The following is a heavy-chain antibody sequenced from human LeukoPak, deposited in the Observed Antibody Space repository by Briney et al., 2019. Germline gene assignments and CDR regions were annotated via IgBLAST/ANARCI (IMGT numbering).Heavy chain of an antibody. D-gene: IGHD2-15*01. CDR2: ISSSGSMR. V-gene: IGHV3-48*03. Sequence: GSLRLSCATSGFTFTTYEFNWVRQAPGKGLEWVSYISSSGSMRYYADSVRGRFTISRDDAKNSLYLQMNSLRDEDTAIYYCVRDFSCSGGSCPLFDSWGQRTLVSVSS. CDR1: GFTFTTYE. J-gene: IGHJ4*02. CDR3: VRDFSCSGGSCPLFDS.